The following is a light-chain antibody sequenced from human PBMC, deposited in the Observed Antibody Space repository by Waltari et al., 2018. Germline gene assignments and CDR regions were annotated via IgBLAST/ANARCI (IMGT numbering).Light chain of an antibody. CDR1: QSLNNNY. V-gene: IGKV3-20*01. CDR3: HQYENSPFT. CDR2: GAS. J-gene: IGKJ5*01. Sequence: EIVLTQSPGTLSLSPGESATLSRRASQSLNNNYLAWYQQKPGQAPRLLIYGASSRATGVPDRFSGSGSGTDFTLTISRLEPEDFAVYYCHQYENSPFTFGQGTRLEIK.